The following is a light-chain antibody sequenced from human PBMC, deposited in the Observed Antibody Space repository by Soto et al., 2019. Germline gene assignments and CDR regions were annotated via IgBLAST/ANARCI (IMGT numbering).Light chain of an antibody. V-gene: IGKV1-9*01. J-gene: IGKJ5*01. CDR2: TAS. Sequence: DIQLTQSPSFLSASVGDRVTITCRASQGIGSYLAWYQQKPGKAPKLLIYTASTLQSGVPSRFSGSGSGTDFTLTISSLQPEDCAIYFCQQANSFPITFGQGTRLEIK. CDR1: QGIGSY. CDR3: QQANSFPIT.